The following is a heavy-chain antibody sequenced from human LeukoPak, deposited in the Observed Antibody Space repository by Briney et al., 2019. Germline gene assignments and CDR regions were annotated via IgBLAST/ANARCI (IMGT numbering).Heavy chain of an antibody. CDR1: GFTFDDYT. V-gene: IGHV3-43*01. J-gene: IGHJ4*02. Sequence: GGSLRLSCAASGFTFDDYTTHWVRQAPGKGLEWVSLISWDGGSTYYADSVKGRFTISRVNSKNSLYLQMNSLRTEDTALYYCAKDLRPHADNYFDYWGQGTLVTVSS. CDR2: ISWDGGST. CDR3: AKDLRPHADNYFDY.